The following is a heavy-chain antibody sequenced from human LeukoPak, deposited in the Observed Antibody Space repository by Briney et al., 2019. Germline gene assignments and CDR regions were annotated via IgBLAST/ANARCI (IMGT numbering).Heavy chain of an antibody. V-gene: IGHV4-59*01. CDR1: GGSISSYY. J-gene: IGHJ4*02. Sequence: PSETLSLTCSVSGGSISSYYWSWIRQPPGKGLEWIGYLYYSGSTNYNPSLKSRVTISVDTSKKQFSLKLSSVTAADTAVYYCARGAGWYAYWGQGTLVTVSS. CDR2: LYYSGST. D-gene: IGHD6-19*01. CDR3: ARGAGWYAY.